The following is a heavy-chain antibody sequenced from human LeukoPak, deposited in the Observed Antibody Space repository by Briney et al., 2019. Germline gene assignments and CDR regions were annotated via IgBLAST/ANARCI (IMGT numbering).Heavy chain of an antibody. CDR3: ARVWLTEDAFDI. Sequence: GASVKVSCKASGYTFTSYDINWVRQATGQGLEWMGWISAYNGNTNYAQKLQGRVTMTTDTSTSTAYMELRSLRSDDTAVYYCARVWLTEDAFDIWGQGTMVTVSS. CDR1: GYTFTSYD. V-gene: IGHV1-18*01. J-gene: IGHJ3*02. CDR2: ISAYNGNT. D-gene: IGHD4/OR15-4a*01.